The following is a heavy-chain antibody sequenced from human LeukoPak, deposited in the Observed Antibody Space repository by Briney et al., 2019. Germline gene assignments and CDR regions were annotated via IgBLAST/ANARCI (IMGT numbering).Heavy chain of an antibody. CDR1: GFTFSGYS. Sequence: GGSLRLSCAASGFTFSGYSMNWVRQAPGKGLEWVSSISGGSTIFYADSVKGRFTISRDNVKNSLYLQMNSLRAEDTAVYYCARDLYDYWGQGTLVTVSS. CDR3: ARDLYDY. J-gene: IGHJ4*02. D-gene: IGHD5/OR15-5a*01. CDR2: ISGGSTI. V-gene: IGHV3-48*01.